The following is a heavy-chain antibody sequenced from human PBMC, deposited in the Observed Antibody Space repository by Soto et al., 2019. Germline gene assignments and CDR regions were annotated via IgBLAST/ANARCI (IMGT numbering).Heavy chain of an antibody. CDR1: GFTFSNYS. Sequence: EVQLVESGGGLVKPGGSLRLSCAASGFTFSNYSMNWVRQAPGQGLEWVSSISSSGNYINYADSLKGRITISRDNAKNSLYLQMNSLRAEGTAVYFCARDSRRSYYALDVWGQGTTVTVSS. V-gene: IGHV3-21*01. CDR2: ISSSGNYI. CDR3: ARDSRRSYYALDV. J-gene: IGHJ6*02. D-gene: IGHD4-17*01.